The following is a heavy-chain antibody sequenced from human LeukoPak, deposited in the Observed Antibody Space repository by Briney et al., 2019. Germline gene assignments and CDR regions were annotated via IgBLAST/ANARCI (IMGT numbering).Heavy chain of an antibody. V-gene: IGHV4-34*01. D-gene: IGHD3-3*01. CDR3: ARGYGAGSGYYRKHVWGLPYNWFDP. CDR2: INHSGST. J-gene: IGHJ5*02. Sequence: PSETLSLTCDVYGGSFSGYYWSWIRQPPGKGLEWIGEINHSGSTNYNPSLKSRVTISVDTSKNQFSLKLSSVTAADTAVYYCARGYGAGSGYYRKHVWGLPYNWFDPWGQGTLVTVPS. CDR1: GGSFSGYY.